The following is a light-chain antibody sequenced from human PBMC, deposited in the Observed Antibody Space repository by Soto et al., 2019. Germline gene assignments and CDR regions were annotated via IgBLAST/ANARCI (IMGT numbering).Light chain of an antibody. CDR2: GTS. CDR1: QSISGT. J-gene: IGKJ5*01. V-gene: IGKV3-20*01. CDR3: QQYGSPPIT. Sequence: EIVMTQSPATLSVSPGGRATLSCRASQSISGTLAWYQQKPGQAPRLLMSGTSNRATGTPDRFSGSGSGTDFTLTISRLEPEDFAVYYCQQYGSPPITFGQGTRLEIK.